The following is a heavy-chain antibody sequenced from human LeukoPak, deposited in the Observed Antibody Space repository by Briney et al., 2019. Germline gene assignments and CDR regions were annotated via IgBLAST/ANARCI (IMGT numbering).Heavy chain of an antibody. V-gene: IGHV3-23*01. D-gene: IGHD4-23*01. CDR3: ARDNFASNSGNAFDI. CDR2: INGNGAAT. Sequence: GGSLRLSCVASGFTFNNYAMHWVRQAPGKGLEWVSTINGNGAATYYADSFKGRFLISRDSSQNTLYLQMNSLGPEDTAVYYCARDNFASNSGNAFDIWGQGTVVTVSS. CDR1: GFTFNNYA. J-gene: IGHJ3*02.